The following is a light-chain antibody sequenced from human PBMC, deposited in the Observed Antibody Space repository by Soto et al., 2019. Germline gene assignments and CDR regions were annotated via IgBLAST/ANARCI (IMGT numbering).Light chain of an antibody. J-gene: IGKJ5*01. CDR1: QSVSSSY. Sequence: ELVLTQSPGTLSLSPGASATLSGRARQSVSSSYLAWYQQKPGQAPRLLIYGASTRATGIPARFSGSGSGTEFTLTISSLQSEDFAVYYCQQYINWLPITVGQGKRLEIK. CDR3: QQYINWLPIT. CDR2: GAS. V-gene: IGKV3-15*01.